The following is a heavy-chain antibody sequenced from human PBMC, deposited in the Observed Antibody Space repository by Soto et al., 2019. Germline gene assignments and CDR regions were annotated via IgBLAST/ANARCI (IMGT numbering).Heavy chain of an antibody. CDR1: GVTFSSYA. J-gene: IGHJ5*02. CDR3: AKPADRFVVVTATWFDP. CDR2: ISGSGGST. V-gene: IGHV3-23*01. D-gene: IGHD2-21*02. Sequence: GGSLRLSCAAAGVTFSSYAMSWVRQAPGKGLEGVSAISGSGGSTYYADSVKGRFTISRDNSKNTLYLQMNSLRAEDTAVYYCAKPADRFVVVTATWFDPWGQGTLVTVSS.